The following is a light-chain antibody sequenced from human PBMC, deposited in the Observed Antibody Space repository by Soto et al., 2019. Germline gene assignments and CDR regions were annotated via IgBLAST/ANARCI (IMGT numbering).Light chain of an antibody. Sequence: QSVLTQPASVSGSLGQSITISCTGTTSDVGGYNYVSWYQQHPGKAPILMIYEVTNRPSGVSNRFSGSKSGNTASLTISGLQVGDEAEYYCGSYTGSTTYVFGTGTKLTVL. CDR3: GSYTGSTTYV. CDR2: EVT. J-gene: IGLJ1*01. CDR1: TSDVGGYNY. V-gene: IGLV2-14*01.